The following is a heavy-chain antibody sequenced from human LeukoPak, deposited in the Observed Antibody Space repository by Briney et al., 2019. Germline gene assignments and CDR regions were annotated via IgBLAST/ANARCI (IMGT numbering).Heavy chain of an antibody. CDR1: GFTFGDYA. V-gene: IGHV3-49*04. CDR3: TRGQYANLF. CDR2: IRSKGYGGTT. D-gene: IGHD2-2*01. Sequence: GGSLRLPCTASGFTFGDYAMSWVRQAPGKGLEWVGFIRSKGYGGTTEYAASVRGRFTISRDDSKSIAYLQMSSLQTEDTAVYYCTRGQYANLFWGQGTLVTVSS. J-gene: IGHJ4*02.